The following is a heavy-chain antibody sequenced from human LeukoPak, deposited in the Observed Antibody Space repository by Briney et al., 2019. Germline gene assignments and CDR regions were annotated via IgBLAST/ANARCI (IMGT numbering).Heavy chain of an antibody. D-gene: IGHD5-12*01. CDR2: IYYSGST. V-gene: IGHV4-59*01. J-gene: IGHJ6*03. CDR3: ARGRAAKRYSGYGSVEDYYYMDV. Sequence: KAAETLSLTCTVSGGSISSYYWSWIRQPPGKGLEGIGYIYYSGSTNYNPSLKSRVTISVDTSKNQFSLKLSSVTAADTAVYYCARGRAAKRYSGYGSVEDYYYMDVWGKGTTVTISS. CDR1: GGSISSYY.